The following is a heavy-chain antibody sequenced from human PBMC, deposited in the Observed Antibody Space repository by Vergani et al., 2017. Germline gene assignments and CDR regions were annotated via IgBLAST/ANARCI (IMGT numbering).Heavy chain of an antibody. Sequence: QVQLVQSGAEVKKPGASVKVSCKASGYTFTGYYMHWVRQAPGQGLEWMGWINPNSGGTNYAQKFQDRVTLTTDTYTSTAYMELRSLRSGDTATYYCARDFGASLDHWGQGTLVTVSS. J-gene: IGHJ4*02. CDR1: GYTFTGYY. CDR3: ARDFGASLDH. V-gene: IGHV1-2*02. D-gene: IGHD3-3*01. CDR2: INPNSGGT.